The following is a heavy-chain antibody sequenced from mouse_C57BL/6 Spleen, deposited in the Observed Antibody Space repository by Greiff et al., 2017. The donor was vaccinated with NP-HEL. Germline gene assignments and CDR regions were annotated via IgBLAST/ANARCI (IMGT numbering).Heavy chain of an antibody. Sequence: EVQLQQSGPELVKPGASVKIPCKASGYTFTDYNMDWVKQSHGKSLEWIGDINPNNGGTIYNQKFKGKATLTVDKSSSTAYMELRSLTSEDTAVYYCARAPSHYYGSSWFAYWGQGTLVTVSA. V-gene: IGHV1-18*01. CDR1: GYTFTDYN. CDR3: ARAPSHYYGSSWFAY. J-gene: IGHJ3*01. D-gene: IGHD1-1*01. CDR2: INPNNGGT.